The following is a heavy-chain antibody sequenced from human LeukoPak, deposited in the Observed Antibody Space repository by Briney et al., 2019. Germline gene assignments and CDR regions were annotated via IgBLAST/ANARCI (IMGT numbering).Heavy chain of an antibody. J-gene: IGHJ6*03. CDR3: ARDTVSRDYYMDV. CDR1: GFTFSRDS. CDR2: ISSSSSYI. Sequence: GGSLRLSCAASGFTFSRDSMNWVRQAPGKGLEWVSSISSSSSYIYYADSVKGRFTISRDNAKNSLYLQMNSLRAEDTAVYYCARDTVSRDYYMDVWGKGTTVTVSS. V-gene: IGHV3-21*01. D-gene: IGHD2/OR15-2a*01.